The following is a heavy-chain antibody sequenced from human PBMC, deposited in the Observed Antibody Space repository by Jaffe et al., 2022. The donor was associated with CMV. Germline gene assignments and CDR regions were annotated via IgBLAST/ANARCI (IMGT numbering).Heavy chain of an antibody. D-gene: IGHD1-1*01. CDR2: IYYSGST. J-gene: IGHJ6*02. CDR3: ARDQPSPGATGTSVPYDYYYGMDV. Sequence: QVQLQESGPGLVKPSETLSLTCTVSGGSISSYYWSWIRQPPGKGLEWIGYIYYSGSTNYNPSLKSRVTISVDTSKNQFSLKLSSVTAADTAVYYCARDQPSPGATGTSVPYDYYYGMDVWGQGTTVTVSS. V-gene: IGHV4-59*01. CDR1: GGSISSYY.